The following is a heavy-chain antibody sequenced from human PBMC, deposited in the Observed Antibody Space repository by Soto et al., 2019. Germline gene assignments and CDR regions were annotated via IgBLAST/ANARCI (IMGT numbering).Heavy chain of an antibody. J-gene: IGHJ4*02. V-gene: IGHV3-23*01. Sequence: PGGSLRLSCAASGFPFSNYAMHWVRQAPGKGLEWVSSISTSIDATYYADSVKGRFTISRDDSKNTLYLQMSSLRAEDSAVYYCAKDRTVAARNFDYWGQGTQVTVSS. CDR2: ISTSIDAT. CDR3: AKDRTVAARNFDY. D-gene: IGHD6-6*01. CDR1: GFPFSNYA.